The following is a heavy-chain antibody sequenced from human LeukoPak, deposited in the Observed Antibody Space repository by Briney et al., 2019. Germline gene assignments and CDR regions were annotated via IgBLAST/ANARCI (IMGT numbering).Heavy chain of an antibody. CDR3: ARLLPSSSWTTALFDP. J-gene: IGHJ5*02. CDR2: IYPGDSDT. Sequence: GESLKISCKGSGYSFTSYWIGWVRQMPGKGLEWMGIIYPGDSDTRYSPSFQGQVTISADKSISTAYLQWSSLKASDTAMYYCARLLPSSSWTTALFDPWGQGTLVTVSS. D-gene: IGHD6-13*01. V-gene: IGHV5-51*01. CDR1: GYSFTSYW.